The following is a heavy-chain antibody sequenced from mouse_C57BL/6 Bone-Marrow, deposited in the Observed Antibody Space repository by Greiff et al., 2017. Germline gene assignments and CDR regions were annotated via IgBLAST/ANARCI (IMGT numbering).Heavy chain of an antibody. CDR2: ITPNNGGS. CDR1: GYTFTDYY. V-gene: IGHV1-26*01. CDR3: ARYGTTLVATRDYFDY. D-gene: IGHD1-1*01. Sequence: VQLQQSGPELVKPGASVKISCKASGYTFTDYYMNWVKQSHGKRLEWIGDITPNNGGSSYNQKFKGKATLSVDNSSSTAYMVLRSLTSEDSAVYTCARYGTTLVATRDYFDYWGQGTTLTVSS. J-gene: IGHJ2*01.